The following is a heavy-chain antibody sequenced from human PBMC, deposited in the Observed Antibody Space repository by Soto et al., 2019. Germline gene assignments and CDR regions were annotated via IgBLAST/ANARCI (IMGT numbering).Heavy chain of an antibody. CDR3: AKDMRQYSSGWTYFDY. CDR1: GFTFDDYA. Sequence: EVQLVESGGGLVQPGRSLRLSCTASGFTFDDYAMHWVRQGPGKGPEWVSGITWNSGNIGYADSLKGRFTISRDNAKNSLYLQMNSLRAEDTAFYYCAKDMRQYSSGWTYFDYWGQGTLVTVSS. D-gene: IGHD6-19*01. CDR2: ITWNSGNI. V-gene: IGHV3-9*01. J-gene: IGHJ4*02.